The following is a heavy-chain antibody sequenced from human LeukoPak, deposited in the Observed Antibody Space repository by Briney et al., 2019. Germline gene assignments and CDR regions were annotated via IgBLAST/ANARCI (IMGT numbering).Heavy chain of an antibody. V-gene: IGHV3-74*01. J-gene: IGHJ4*02. CDR3: VRDWGYDSSGYWQKYFDT. Sequence: GGSLRLSCATSGFTFTTFWMHWVRQAPGKGLVWVSRINHDGGSTNYADSVKGRFTISRDNAKNTVYLQMNSLRAEDTAVYYCVRDWGYDSSGYWQKYFDTWGQGTLVTVSS. D-gene: IGHD3-22*01. CDR2: INHDGGST. CDR1: GFTFTTFW.